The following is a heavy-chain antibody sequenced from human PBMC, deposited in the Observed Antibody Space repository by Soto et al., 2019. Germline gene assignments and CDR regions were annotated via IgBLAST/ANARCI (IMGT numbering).Heavy chain of an antibody. V-gene: IGHV5-10-1*01. CDR3: ARVHKNWFDS. CDR2: IYPSDSYT. J-gene: IGHJ5*01. Sequence: GESLKISCKGSGYTFTSYWIGWVRQMPGEGLEWMGVIYPSDSYTNYSPSFEGHVTISTDNSITTAYLQWSSLRASDTALYFCARVHKNWFDSWAQGTMVTVSS. CDR1: GYTFTSYW.